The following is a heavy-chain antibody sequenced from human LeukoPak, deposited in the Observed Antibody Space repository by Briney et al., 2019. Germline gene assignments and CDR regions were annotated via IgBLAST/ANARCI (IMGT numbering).Heavy chain of an antibody. CDR1: GGSISSGDYY. D-gene: IGHD2-15*01. CDR2: IYHTGST. Sequence: PSETLSLTCTVSGGSISSGDYYWRWIRQPPGKGLESIAYIYHTGSTYYSPSLKSRVIISVDTSKNQFSLKLSSVTAADTAVYYCARISCGGGTCCLGYWGQGTLVTVSS. CDR3: ARISCGGGTCCLGY. V-gene: IGHV4-30-4*01. J-gene: IGHJ4*02.